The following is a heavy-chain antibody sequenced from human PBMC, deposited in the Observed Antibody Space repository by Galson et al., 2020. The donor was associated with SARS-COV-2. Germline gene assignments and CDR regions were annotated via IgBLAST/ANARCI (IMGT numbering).Heavy chain of an antibody. J-gene: IGHJ4*01. D-gene: IGHD5-12*01. V-gene: IGHV3-33*01. CDR1: GFTISSYG. Sequence: GGSLRLSCAASGFTISSYGMHWVRQAPGKGLEWVAVIRNDGSNKYYADSVKGRFTISSENSKNTLYLQMNSLRAEDTAVYYFARDARDGSNAYFDAWGHGALVTVSS. CDR2: IRNDGSNK. CDR3: ARDARDGSNAYFDA.